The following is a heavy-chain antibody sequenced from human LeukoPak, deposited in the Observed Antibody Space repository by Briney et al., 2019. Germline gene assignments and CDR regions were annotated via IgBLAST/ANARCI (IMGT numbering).Heavy chain of an antibody. V-gene: IGHV1-2*02. J-gene: IGHJ4*02. CDR3: ARDGGFDY. CDR1: GFIFTDYY. CDR2: INPNSGVT. D-gene: IGHD3-16*01. Sequence: ASVKVSCKASGFIFTDYYMHWVRQAPGQGLEWMGWINPNSGVTNYAQKLQGRVTMTRDTSISTVYMELTRLRSDDTAVYYCARDGGFDYWGQGTLVTVSS.